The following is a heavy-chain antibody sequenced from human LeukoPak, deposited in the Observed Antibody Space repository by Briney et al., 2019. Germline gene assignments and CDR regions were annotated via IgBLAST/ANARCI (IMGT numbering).Heavy chain of an antibody. D-gene: IGHD3-22*01. CDR2: IYTSGSS. CDR3: AVEESDSSGYLYFDD. V-gene: IGHV4-4*07. Sequence: SETLSLTCTVSGGSVSSYYWSWIRQPAGKGLEWIGRIYTSGSSNSNPSLKSRVTMSVDTSKNQFSLRLSSVTAADTAVYYCAVEESDSSGYLYFDDWGQGTLVTVSS. J-gene: IGHJ4*02. CDR1: GGSVSSYY.